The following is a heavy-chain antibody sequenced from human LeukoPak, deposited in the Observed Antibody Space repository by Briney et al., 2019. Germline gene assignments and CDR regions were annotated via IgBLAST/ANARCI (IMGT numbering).Heavy chain of an antibody. V-gene: IGHV4-34*01. CDR2: ISHTGST. D-gene: IGHD6-13*01. CDR3: ARVIIPAAGTGWFDP. Sequence: SETLSLTCAVYGGTFSDYYWGWIRQTPGKGLEWIGDISHTGSTNYNPSLKSRVTISVDTSKNQFSLKLSSVTAADTAVYYCARVIIPAAGTGWFDPWGQGTLVTVSS. CDR1: GGTFSDYY. J-gene: IGHJ5*02.